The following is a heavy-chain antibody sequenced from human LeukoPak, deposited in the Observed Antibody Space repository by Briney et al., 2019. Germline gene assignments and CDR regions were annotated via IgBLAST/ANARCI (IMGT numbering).Heavy chain of an antibody. CDR1: GGSISSSSYY. J-gene: IGHJ1*01. CDR2: IYYSGST. Sequence: SETLSLTCTVSGGSISSSSYYWGWIRQPPGKGLEWIGSIYYSGSTYYNPSLKSRVTISVDTSKNQFSLKLSSVTAADTAVYYCARLSGSYFPHWGRGTLVTVSS. CDR3: ARLSGSYFPH. V-gene: IGHV4-39*01. D-gene: IGHD1-26*01.